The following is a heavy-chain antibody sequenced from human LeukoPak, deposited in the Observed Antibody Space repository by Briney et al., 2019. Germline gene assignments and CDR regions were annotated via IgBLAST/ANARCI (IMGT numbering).Heavy chain of an antibody. D-gene: IGHD4-17*01. Sequence: GGSLRLSCVASGFIFSTYTLHWVRQAPGKGLEWVSSISSSSNYISYTDSVKGRFTISRDNAKNSLYLQMNSLRAEDTAVYYCARRSLGDYPSFDYWGQGTLVTVSS. CDR1: GFIFSTYT. V-gene: IGHV3-21*01. CDR2: ISSSSNYI. CDR3: ARRSLGDYPSFDY. J-gene: IGHJ4*02.